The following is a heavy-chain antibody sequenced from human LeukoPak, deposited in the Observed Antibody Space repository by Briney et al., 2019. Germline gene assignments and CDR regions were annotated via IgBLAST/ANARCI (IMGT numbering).Heavy chain of an antibody. CDR3: ARHVKQQLVIYYFDY. J-gene: IGHJ4*02. D-gene: IGHD6-13*01. V-gene: IGHV4-59*08. Sequence: TATLSLTCTVSGDSINSYYWRWLPGPPGQGLPRLRYIHCRGNTNYNPSLNSRVTISVDTSKSQFSLKLSAVTAADTALYYCARHVKQQLVIYYFDYGGQGTLVTVSS. CDR1: GDSINSYY. CDR2: IHCRGNT.